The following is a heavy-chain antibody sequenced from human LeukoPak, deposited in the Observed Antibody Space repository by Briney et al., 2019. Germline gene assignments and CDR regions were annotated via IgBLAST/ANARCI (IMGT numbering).Heavy chain of an antibody. J-gene: IGHJ6*02. CDR1: GFSVSGNY. CDR3: ARVMTTYYYGVDV. CDR2: IYSGGST. Sequence: GGSLRLPCAASGFSVSGNYLNGFPKAPGKGLEGVSVIYSGGSTYYADSVKGRFTISRDNSKNTLYLQMNSLRAEDTAVYYCARVMTTYYYGVDVWGQGTTVTVSS. V-gene: IGHV3-66*01. D-gene: IGHD4-11*01.